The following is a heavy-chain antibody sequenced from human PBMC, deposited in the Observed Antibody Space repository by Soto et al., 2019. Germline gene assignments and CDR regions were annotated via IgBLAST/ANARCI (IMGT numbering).Heavy chain of an antibody. CDR1: GGSISSSSYY. CDR3: ARHRGPMVRGVISNWFDP. V-gene: IGHV4-39*01. J-gene: IGHJ5*02. Sequence: SETLSLTCTVSGGSISSSSYYWGWIRQPPGKGLEWIGSIYYSGSTYYNTSLKSRVPISVDTSKNQFSLKLSSVTAADTAVYYCARHRGPMVRGVISNWFDPWGQGTLVTVSS. CDR2: IYYSGST. D-gene: IGHD3-10*01.